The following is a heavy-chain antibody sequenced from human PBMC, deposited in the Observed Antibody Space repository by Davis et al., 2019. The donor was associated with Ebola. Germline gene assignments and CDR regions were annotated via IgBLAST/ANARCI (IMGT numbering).Heavy chain of an antibody. Sequence: GESLKIPCAAPGILFSDYSMNWVRQAPGKGLEWVTYITKGSDAIHYADSVKGRFTVPRDNAKNSLFLQMNSLTDEDSAVYYCARDYIFAFDFWGQGTQVTVSS. D-gene: IGHD4-11*01. V-gene: IGHV3-48*02. J-gene: IGHJ4*02. CDR1: GILFSDYS. CDR2: ITKGSDAI. CDR3: ARDYIFAFDF.